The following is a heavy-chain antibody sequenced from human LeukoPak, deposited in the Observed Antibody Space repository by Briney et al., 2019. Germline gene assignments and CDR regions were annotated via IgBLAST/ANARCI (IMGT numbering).Heavy chain of an antibody. Sequence: GGSLRLSCAASGFTFSNYAMTWVRQAPGKGLEWVSSISTTGSYIYYSDSVKGRFTISRNDAKNAIYLQMNTLTEDDTALYFCARDQRLQSFDLWGQGTLLTVSS. J-gene: IGHJ4*02. V-gene: IGHV3-21*01. CDR3: ARDQRLQSFDL. D-gene: IGHD2-21*02. CDR1: GFTFSNYA. CDR2: ISTTGSYI.